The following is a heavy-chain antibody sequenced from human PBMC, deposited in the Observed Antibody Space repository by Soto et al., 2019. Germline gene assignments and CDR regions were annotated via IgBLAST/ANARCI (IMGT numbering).Heavy chain of an antibody. CDR1: GFTFSSYA. Sequence: GGSLRLSCAASGFTFSSYAMHWVRQAPGKGLEWVAVISYDGSNKYYADSVKGRFTISRDNSKNTLYLQMNSLRAEDTAVYYCARDHYPTDDFWSGYYGMDVWGQGTTVTVSS. CDR2: ISYDGSNK. V-gene: IGHV3-30-3*01. D-gene: IGHD3-3*01. J-gene: IGHJ6*02. CDR3: ARDHYPTDDFWSGYYGMDV.